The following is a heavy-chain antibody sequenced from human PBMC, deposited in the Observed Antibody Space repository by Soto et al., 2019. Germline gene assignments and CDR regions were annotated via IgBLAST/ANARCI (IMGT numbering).Heavy chain of an antibody. D-gene: IGHD6-13*01. V-gene: IGHV3-74*01. CDR2: INTDGSIT. Sequence: GGSLRLSCAASGLIFSNYKMHWVRQAPGKGLVWVSRINTDGSITDYADSVKGRFTVSRDNPKNTLYLQMNSLRAEDTAVYYCARIGAAAGREYFQHWGQGTLVTVSS. J-gene: IGHJ1*01. CDR1: GLIFSNYK. CDR3: ARIGAAAGREYFQH.